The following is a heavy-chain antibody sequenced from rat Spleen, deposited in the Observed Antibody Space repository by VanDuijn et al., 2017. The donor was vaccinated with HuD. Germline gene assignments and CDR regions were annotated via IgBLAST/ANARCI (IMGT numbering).Heavy chain of an antibody. V-gene: IGHV3-1*01. CDR3: ARYRDSYVHVGIFDF. CDR1: GDSITSNC. J-gene: IGHJ2*01. D-gene: IGHD1-12*01. CDR2: ISYSGST. Sequence: EVQLQEPGPDLVHPTQLLPRTCSVPGDSITSNCWGWIRKFPGNKMAWTGYISYSGSTGYNPSLQSRISITKDTSKNQFFLQLNAVTTEDTATYHCARYRDSYVHVGIFDFWGQGVMVTVSS.